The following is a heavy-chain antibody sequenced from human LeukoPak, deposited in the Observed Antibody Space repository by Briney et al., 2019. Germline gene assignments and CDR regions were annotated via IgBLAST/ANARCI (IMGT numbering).Heavy chain of an antibody. CDR1: GGSISNSSFY. D-gene: IGHD3-10*01. CDR3: ARLFLRFGEFSFDY. J-gene: IGHJ4*02. CDR2: IYYRGST. V-gene: IGHV4-39*02. Sequence: SETLSLTCTVSGGSISNSSFYWGWIRQPPGKGLEWIGNIYYRGSTYYNSSLKSRVSISVDTSKNYFSLKVSSVTAADTAVYYCARLFLRFGEFSFDYWGQGALVTVSS.